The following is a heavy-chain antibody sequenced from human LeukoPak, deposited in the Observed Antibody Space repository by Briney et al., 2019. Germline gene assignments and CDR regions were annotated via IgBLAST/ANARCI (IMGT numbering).Heavy chain of an antibody. CDR1: GFIVSSNY. J-gene: IGHJ4*02. Sequence: HPGGSLTPSCAASGFIVSSNYMSWVRQAPGKGLEWVSVIHSGGRTYYADSVEGRFTISRDNSKNTVHLQMNSLRAEDTAMYYCARGGTGTQDFDSWGQGTLVTVSS. CDR2: IHSGGRT. D-gene: IGHD1-1*01. CDR3: ARGGTGTQDFDS. V-gene: IGHV3-53*01.